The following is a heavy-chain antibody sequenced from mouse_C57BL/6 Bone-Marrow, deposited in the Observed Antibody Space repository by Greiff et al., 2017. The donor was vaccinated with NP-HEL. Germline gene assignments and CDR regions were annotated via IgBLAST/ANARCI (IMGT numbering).Heavy chain of an antibody. CDR2: IYPGDGDT. V-gene: IGHV1-82*01. CDR1: GYAFSSSW. J-gene: IGHJ2*01. D-gene: IGHD2-3*01. Sequence: VHLVESGPELVKPGASVKISCKASGYAFSSSWMNWVKQRPGKGLEWIGRIYPGDGDTNYNGKFKGKATLTADKSSSTAYMQLSSLTSEDSAVYFCARSSYDGYYVVDYWGQGTTLTVSS. CDR3: ARSSYDGYYVVDY.